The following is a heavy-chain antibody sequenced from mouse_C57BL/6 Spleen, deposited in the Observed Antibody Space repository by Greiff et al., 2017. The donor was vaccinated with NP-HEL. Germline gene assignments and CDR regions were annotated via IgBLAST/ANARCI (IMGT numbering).Heavy chain of an antibody. D-gene: IGHD1-1*01. CDR3: TSLGYYGTSPAWFAY. CDR1: GYTFTSYW. Sequence: EVKLQESGTVLARPGASVKMSCKTSGYTFTSYWMHWVKQRPGQGLEWIGAIYPGNSDTSYNQKFKGKAKLTAVTSASTAYMELSSLTNEDSAVYYCTSLGYYGTSPAWFAYWGQGTLVTVSA. J-gene: IGHJ3*01. CDR2: IYPGNSDT. V-gene: IGHV1-5*01.